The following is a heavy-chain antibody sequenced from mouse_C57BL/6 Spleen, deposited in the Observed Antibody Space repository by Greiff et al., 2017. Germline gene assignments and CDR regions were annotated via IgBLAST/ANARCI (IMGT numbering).Heavy chain of an antibody. CDR2: IYPGSGST. D-gene: IGHD1-1*01. CDR3: ASVYYYGSLGD. J-gene: IGHJ2*01. Sequence: QVQLQQPGAELVKPGASVKMSCKASGYTFTSYWITWVKQRPGQGLEWIGDIYPGSGSTNYNEKFKGKATLTVDTSTSTAYMQLSSLTSEDSAVYYCASVYYYGSLGDWGHGTTLTVAS. V-gene: IGHV1-55*01. CDR1: GYTFTSYW.